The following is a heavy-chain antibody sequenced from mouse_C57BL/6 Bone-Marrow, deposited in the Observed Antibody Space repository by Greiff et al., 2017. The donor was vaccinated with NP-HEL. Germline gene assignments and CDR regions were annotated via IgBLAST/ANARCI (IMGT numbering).Heavy chain of an antibody. V-gene: IGHV1-55*01. D-gene: IGHD1-1*01. Sequence: QVQLQQPGAELVKPGASVKMSCKASGYTFTSYWITWVKQRPGQGLEWIGDIYPGSGSTNYNEKFKSKATLTVDTSSSTAYMQLSSLTSEDTAVYYCARSNDDCGSSYRAWVSYWGQGTLVTVSA. CDR1: GYTFTSYW. CDR3: ARSNDDCGSSYRAWVSY. J-gene: IGHJ3*01. CDR2: IYPGSGST.